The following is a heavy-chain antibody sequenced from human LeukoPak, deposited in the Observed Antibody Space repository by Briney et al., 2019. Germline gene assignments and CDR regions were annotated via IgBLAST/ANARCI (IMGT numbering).Heavy chain of an antibody. V-gene: IGHV1-2*02. D-gene: IGHD5-24*01. J-gene: IGHJ4*02. Sequence: ASVKVSCKASGYTFTGYYMHWVRQAPGQGLEWMGWINPNSGGTNYAQKFQGRVTMTRGTSISTAYMELSRLRSDDTAVYYCARDGRDGYNSDFDYWGQGTLVTVSS. CDR2: INPNSGGT. CDR1: GYTFTGYY. CDR3: ARDGRDGYNSDFDY.